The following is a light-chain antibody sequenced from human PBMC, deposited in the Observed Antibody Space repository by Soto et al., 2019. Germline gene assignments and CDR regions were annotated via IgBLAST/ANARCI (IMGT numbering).Light chain of an antibody. CDR1: QSLLHSNGYNY. V-gene: IGKV2-28*01. Sequence: DIVMTQSPLSLPVIPGEPASISCRSSQSLLHSNGYNYLDWYLQKPGQSPQLLIYLGSNRASGVPDRFSGSGSGTDFTLKISRVEAEDVGVYYCMQALQTPYIFGQGTKLEIK. CDR3: MQALQTPYI. CDR2: LGS. J-gene: IGKJ2*01.